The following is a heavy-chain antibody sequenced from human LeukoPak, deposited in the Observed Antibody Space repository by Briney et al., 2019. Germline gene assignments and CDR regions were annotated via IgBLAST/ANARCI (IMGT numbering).Heavy chain of an antibody. Sequence: GGSLRLSCGASGFIFRNYAMSWVRQAPGEGLEWVPGISDNGGGTYYADSVKGRFTISRDNSKNMLYLQMNSLRAEDTAVYYCAKESGALGAPLYDYWGQGILVTGSS. D-gene: IGHD4/OR15-4a*01. J-gene: IGHJ4*02. CDR1: GFIFRNYA. V-gene: IGHV3-23*01. CDR2: ISDNGGGT. CDR3: AKESGALGAPLYDY.